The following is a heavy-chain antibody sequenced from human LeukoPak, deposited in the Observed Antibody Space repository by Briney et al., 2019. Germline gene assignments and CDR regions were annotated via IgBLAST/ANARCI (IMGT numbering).Heavy chain of an antibody. D-gene: IGHD3-10*01. J-gene: IGHJ3*02. CDR1: GGSISSYY. CDR3: AREIGYDAFDI. V-gene: IGHV4-59*12. CDR2: IYYSGST. Sequence: SETLSLTCTVSGGSISSYYWSWIRQPPGKGVEWIGYIYYSGSTNYNPSLKSRVTISVDTSKNQFSLKLSSVTAADTAVYYCAREIGYDAFDIWGQGTMVTVSS.